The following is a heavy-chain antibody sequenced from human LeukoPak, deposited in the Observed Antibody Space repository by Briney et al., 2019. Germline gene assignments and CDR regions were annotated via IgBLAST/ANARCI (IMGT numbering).Heavy chain of an antibody. CDR3: AKDGNSRRNFDY. V-gene: IGHV3-30*19. D-gene: IGHD5-18*01. Sequence: GGSLRLSCAASGFTFSSNDMHWVRQAPGKGLEWVTFISYDGTSKDYLDSVKGRFTISRDNSKNTLYLQMNSLKTEDTAVYHCAKDGNSRRNFDYWGQGTLVTVSS. J-gene: IGHJ4*02. CDR1: GFTFSSND. CDR2: ISYDGTSK.